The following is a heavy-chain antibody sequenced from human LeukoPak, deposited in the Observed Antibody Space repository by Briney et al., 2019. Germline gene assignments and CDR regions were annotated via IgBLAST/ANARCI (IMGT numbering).Heavy chain of an antibody. CDR3: VRWGRARGVIIPDY. CDR1: GFTFSSYE. D-gene: IGHD3-10*01. CDR2: INSDGSTV. V-gene: IGHV3-48*03. J-gene: IGHJ4*02. Sequence: PGGSLRLSCAASGFTFSSYEMNWVRQAPGKGLEWVSYINSDGSTVYYADSVKGRFTISRDNARNSLYLQTNSLRAEDTAVYYCVRWGRARGVIIPDYWGQGTLVTVSS.